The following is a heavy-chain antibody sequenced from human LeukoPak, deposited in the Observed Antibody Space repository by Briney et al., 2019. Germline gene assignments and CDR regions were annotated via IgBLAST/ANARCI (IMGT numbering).Heavy chain of an antibody. J-gene: IGHJ3*02. CDR1: GGTFSSYA. D-gene: IGHD3-10*01. CDR2: IIPIFGTA. V-gene: IGHV1-69*01. CDR3: ARVPYNNAFDI. Sequence: VASVKVSCKASGGTFSSYAISWVRQAPGQGLEWMGGIIPIFGTANYAQKFQGRVTITADESTSTAYMELSSLRSEDTAVYYCARVPYNNAFDIWGQGTMVTVSS.